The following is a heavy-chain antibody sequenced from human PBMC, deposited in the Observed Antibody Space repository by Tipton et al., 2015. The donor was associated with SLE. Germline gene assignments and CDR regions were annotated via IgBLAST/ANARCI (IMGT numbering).Heavy chain of an antibody. J-gene: IGHJ4*02. CDR3: ARSTDYYGSGSYLDY. V-gene: IGHV4-34*01. Sequence: LRLSCAIYGGSFSGYYWSWIRQPPGKGLEWIGEINHSGSTNYNPSLKSRVTISVDTSKNQFSLKLSSVTAADTAVYYCARSTDYYGSGSYLDYWGQGTLVTVSS. CDR1: GGSFSGYY. D-gene: IGHD3-10*01. CDR2: INHSGST.